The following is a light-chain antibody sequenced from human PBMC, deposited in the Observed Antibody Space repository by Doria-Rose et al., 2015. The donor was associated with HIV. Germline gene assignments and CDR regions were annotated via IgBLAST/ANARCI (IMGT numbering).Light chain of an antibody. CDR1: QSVSSY. J-gene: IGKJ5*01. Sequence: LSLSPGERATLSCRASQSVSSYLAWYQQKPGQAPRLLIYDASNRATGIPARFSGSGSGTDFTLTISSLEPEDFAVYYCQQRSSFGQGTRLEIK. CDR2: DAS. V-gene: IGKV3-11*01. CDR3: QQRSS.